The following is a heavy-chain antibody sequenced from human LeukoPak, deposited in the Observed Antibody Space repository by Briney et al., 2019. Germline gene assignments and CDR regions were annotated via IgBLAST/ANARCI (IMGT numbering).Heavy chain of an antibody. Sequence: SETLSLTCTVSGGSISGYYWSWIRQPAGKGLEWIGRIYNSGRTNYNPSLKSRVTMSVDTSKNQFSLKLSSVTAADTAVYYCASLHRSGCMRDAFDIWGQGTMVTVSS. V-gene: IGHV4-4*07. CDR2: IYNSGRT. CDR3: ASLHRSGCMRDAFDI. CDR1: GGSISGYY. D-gene: IGHD3-22*01. J-gene: IGHJ3*02.